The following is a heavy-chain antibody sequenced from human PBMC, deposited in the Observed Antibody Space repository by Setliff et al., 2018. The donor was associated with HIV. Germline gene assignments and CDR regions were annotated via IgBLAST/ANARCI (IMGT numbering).Heavy chain of an antibody. CDR1: ADTFSSYA. J-gene: IGHJ3*02. Sequence: SVKVSCKASADTFSSYAISWVRQAPGQGLEWMGGIIPIFGTANYAQKFQGRVTITADESTSIAYMGLSSLRFDDTAVYYCARDGGYSVHQWFGDAFDIWGQGTMVTV. V-gene: IGHV1-69*13. CDR2: IIPIFGTA. CDR3: ARDGGYSVHQWFGDAFDI. D-gene: IGHD5-12*01.